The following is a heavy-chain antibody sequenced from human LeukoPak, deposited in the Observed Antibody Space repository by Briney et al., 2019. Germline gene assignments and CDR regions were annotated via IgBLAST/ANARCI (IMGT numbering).Heavy chain of an antibody. D-gene: IGHD3-16*01. J-gene: IGHJ6*02. Sequence: SETLSLTCTVSGGSVSSYYLSWIRQPPGKGLEWIGYINYSASNNYNSSLKSRVTISVDTSKNQFSLKLSSVTAADTAVYYCARLGYDYVWGSSYGMDVWGQGTTVTVSS. CDR3: ARLGYDYVWGSSYGMDV. V-gene: IGHV4-59*08. CDR2: INYSASN. CDR1: GGSVSSYY.